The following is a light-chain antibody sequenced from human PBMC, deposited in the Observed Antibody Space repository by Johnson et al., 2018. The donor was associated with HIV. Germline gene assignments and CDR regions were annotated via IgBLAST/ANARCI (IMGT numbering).Light chain of an antibody. CDR1: SSNIGTNS. CDR3: GTWDSSLSAYV. J-gene: IGLJ1*01. CDR2: ENN. Sequence: QSVLTQPPSVSAAPGQKVTISCSGSSSNIGTNSVSWYQQLPGTAPRLLIYENNKRPSGIPDRFSGSKSGASATLVITGLQTGDEADYYCGTWDSSLSAYVFGTGTKVTVL. V-gene: IGLV1-51*02.